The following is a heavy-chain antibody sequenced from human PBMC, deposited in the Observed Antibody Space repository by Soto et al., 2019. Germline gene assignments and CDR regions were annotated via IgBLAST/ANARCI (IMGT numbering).Heavy chain of an antibody. CDR1: GGSFKSGSYS. J-gene: IGHJ4*02. CDR3: ARDFAYFES. CDR2: VYHTGRT. D-gene: IGHD3-3*01. V-gene: IGHV4-61*01. Sequence: PSETLSLTCIVSGGSFKSGSYSWSWIRQPPGKGLEWIGYVYHTGRTSYNPSLKSRVSISMDTSKNQFSLNLDSVTAADTAVYFCARDFAYFESWGQGTLGTVSS.